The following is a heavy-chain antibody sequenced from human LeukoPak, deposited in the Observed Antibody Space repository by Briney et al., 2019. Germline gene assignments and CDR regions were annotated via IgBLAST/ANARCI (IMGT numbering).Heavy chain of an antibody. CDR1: GFTFSSYA. V-gene: IGHV3-23*01. D-gene: IGHD5-12*01. CDR2: ISGSGGST. CDR3: AKDISPTISRGYYYGMDV. Sequence: GGSLSLSCAASGFTFSSYAMSWIRQAPGKGLEWVSAISGSGGSTYYADSVKGRFTISRDNSKNTLYLQMNSLRAEDTAVYYCAKDISPTISRGYYYGMDVWGQGTTVTVSS. J-gene: IGHJ6*02.